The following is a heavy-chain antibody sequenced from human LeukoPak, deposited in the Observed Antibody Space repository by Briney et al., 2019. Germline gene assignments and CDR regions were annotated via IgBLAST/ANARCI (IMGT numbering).Heavy chain of an antibody. CDR3: ARGGNTSDLYYGMDV. CDR1: GYTFTGYY. CDR2: IIPIFGTA. J-gene: IGHJ6*02. D-gene: IGHD6-25*01. V-gene: IGHV1-69*13. Sequence: SVKVSCKASGYTFTGYYIHWVRQAPGQGLEWMGRIIPIFGTANYAQKFQGRVTITADESTSTAYMELSSLRSEDTAIYYCARGGNTSDLYYGMDVWGQGTTVTVSS.